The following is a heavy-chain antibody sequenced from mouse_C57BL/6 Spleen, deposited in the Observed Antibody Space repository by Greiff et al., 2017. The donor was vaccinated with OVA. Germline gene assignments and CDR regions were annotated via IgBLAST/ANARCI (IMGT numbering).Heavy chain of an antibody. V-gene: IGHV1-42*01. J-gene: IGHJ1*03. CDR1: GYSFTGYY. Sequence: VQLKQSGPELVKPGASVKISCKASGYSFTGYYMNWVKQSPEKSLEWIGEINPSTGGTTYNQKFKAKATLTVDKSSSTAYMQLKSLTSEDSAVYYCARRGITTVVATFHWYFDVWGTGTTVTVSS. D-gene: IGHD1-1*01. CDR3: ARRGITTVVATFHWYFDV. CDR2: INPSTGGT.